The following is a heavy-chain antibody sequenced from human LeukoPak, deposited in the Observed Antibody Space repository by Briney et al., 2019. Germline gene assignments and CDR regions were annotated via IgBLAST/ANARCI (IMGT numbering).Heavy chain of an antibody. V-gene: IGHV1-3*01. CDR1: GYTFTSYA. Sequence: GASVKVSSKASGYTFTSYAMHWVRQAPGQSLEWVGWINAGNSNTKYSQKFQARVVITRDTSASTAYMELSSLRSEDTAVYYCARGPAAHVPYCYYCMDVWGKGTTVTVSS. CDR2: INAGNSNT. J-gene: IGHJ6*04. D-gene: IGHD2-2*01. CDR3: ARGPAAHVPYCYYCMDV.